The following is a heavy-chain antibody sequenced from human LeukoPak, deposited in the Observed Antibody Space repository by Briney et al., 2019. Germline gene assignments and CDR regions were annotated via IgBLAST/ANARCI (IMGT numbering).Heavy chain of an antibody. V-gene: IGHV4-61*02. CDR2: IYTSGST. CDR1: GDSISSGSYY. J-gene: IGHJ5*02. Sequence: SETLSLTCTVSGDSISSGSYYWSWIRQPAGKGLEWIGRIYTSGSTNYNPSLKSRVTISVDTSKNQFSLKLSSVTAADTAVYYCARGRDFWSGYGWFDPWGQGTLVTVSS. CDR3: ARGRDFWSGYGWFDP. D-gene: IGHD3-3*01.